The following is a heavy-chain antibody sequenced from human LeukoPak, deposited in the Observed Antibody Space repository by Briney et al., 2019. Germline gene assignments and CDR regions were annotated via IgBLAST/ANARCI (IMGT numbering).Heavy chain of an antibody. CDR3: VRVGSVAGSDYLDY. J-gene: IGHJ4*02. D-gene: IGHD6-19*01. CDR1: GFTFSDHF. CDR2: SRNKAKSYTT. Sequence: GGSLSLSCVVSGFTFSDHFLDWVRQAPGKGREWVGRSRNKAKSYTTEYAACVKGRFTISRDDSQNSLYLQMNSLKTEDAAVYYCVRVGSVAGSDYLDYWGQGTLLTVSS. V-gene: IGHV3-72*01.